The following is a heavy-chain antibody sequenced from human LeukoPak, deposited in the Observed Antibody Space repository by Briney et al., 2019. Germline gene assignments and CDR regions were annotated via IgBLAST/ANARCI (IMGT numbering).Heavy chain of an antibody. CDR1: GFTFSSSA. V-gene: IGHV3-23*01. CDR2: ISGSGGST. Sequence: PGGSLRLSCAASGFTFSSSAMSWVRQAPGKGLEWVSSISGSGGSTYYADSVKGRFTISRDNSKNTLYLQMNSLRAEDTAVYYCARDLAGAPDYWGQGTLVTVSS. J-gene: IGHJ4*02. D-gene: IGHD1-26*01. CDR3: ARDLAGAPDY.